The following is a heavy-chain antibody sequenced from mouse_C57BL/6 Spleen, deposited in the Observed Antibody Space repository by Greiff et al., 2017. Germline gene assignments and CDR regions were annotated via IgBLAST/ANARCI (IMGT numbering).Heavy chain of an antibody. CDR1: GYAFSSYW. CDR3: ARLPYDYGYAMDY. J-gene: IGHJ4*01. V-gene: IGHV1-80*01. D-gene: IGHD2-4*01. Sequence: QVQLQQSGAELVKPGASVKISCKASGYAFSSYWMNWVKQRPGKGLEWIGQIYPGDGDTNYNGKFKGKATLTADQSSSTAYMQLSSLTSEDSAVYFCARLPYDYGYAMDYWGQGTSVTVSS. CDR2: IYPGDGDT.